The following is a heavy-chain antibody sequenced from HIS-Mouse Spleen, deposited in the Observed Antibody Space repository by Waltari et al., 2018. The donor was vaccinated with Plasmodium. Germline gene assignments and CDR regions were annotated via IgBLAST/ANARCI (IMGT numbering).Heavy chain of an antibody. CDR3: ARDPKQLGSAFDI. V-gene: IGHV1-2*02. J-gene: IGHJ3*02. CDR1: GYTFTGYF. D-gene: IGHD7-27*01. CDR2: INPNSGGT. Sequence: QVQLVLSGAAVKMPGAYVTVSCKASGYTFTGYFMHWDRQAPGQGLEWMGWINPNSGGTNYAQRFQGRVTMTRDTSISTAYMELSRLRSDDTAVYYCARDPKQLGSAFDIWGQGTMVTVSS.